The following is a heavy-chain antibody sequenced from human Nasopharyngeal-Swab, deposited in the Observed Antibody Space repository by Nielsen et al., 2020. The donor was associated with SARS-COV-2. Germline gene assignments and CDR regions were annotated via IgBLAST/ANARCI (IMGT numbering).Heavy chain of an antibody. CDR2: INHTGST. CDR1: GGPFSGSY. J-gene: IGHJ4*02. D-gene: IGHD6-19*01. CDR3: ARGYSSGWYPFDY. Sequence: SETLSLTCAVYGGPFSGSYWRRIRRSPGKGREGMGEINHTGSTNYNLSLKSRVTVSVDTSKNQFSLKLSSVTAADTAVYYCARGYSSGWYPFDYWGQGTLVTVSS. V-gene: IGHV4-34*01.